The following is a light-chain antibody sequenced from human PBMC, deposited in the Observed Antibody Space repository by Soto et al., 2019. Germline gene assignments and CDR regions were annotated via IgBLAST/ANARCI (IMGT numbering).Light chain of an antibody. J-gene: IGKJ5*01. CDR3: MQGTHWPPIT. CDR2: KVS. Sequence: DVVMTQSPLSLPVTLGQSASISCRSNQSLVHSDGIAYFSWFQQRPGRSPRRLIYKVSNRDSGVPARFSGSGSGTDFALKISRVEAEDVGVYYCMQGTHWPPITFGQGTRLEIK. CDR1: QSLVHSDGIAY. V-gene: IGKV2-30*02.